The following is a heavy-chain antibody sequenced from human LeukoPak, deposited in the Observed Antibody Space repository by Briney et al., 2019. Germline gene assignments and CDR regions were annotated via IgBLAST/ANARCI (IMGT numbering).Heavy chain of an antibody. V-gene: IGHV4-39*07. J-gene: IGHJ3*02. D-gene: IGHD6-6*01. CDR1: GGSISSSSYY. Sequence: SETLSLTCTVSGGSISSSSYYWGWIRQPPGKGLEWIGSIYYSGSTYYNPSLKSRVTISVDTSKNQFSLKLSSVTAADTAVYYCARVLVLVNAFDIWGQGTMVTVSS. CDR3: ARVLVLVNAFDI. CDR2: IYYSGST.